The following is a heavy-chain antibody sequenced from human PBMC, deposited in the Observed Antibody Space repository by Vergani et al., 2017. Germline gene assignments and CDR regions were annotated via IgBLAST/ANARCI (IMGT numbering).Heavy chain of an antibody. V-gene: IGHV4-31*03. D-gene: IGHD6-13*01. CDR1: GGSISSGGYY. CDR2: IYYSGST. CDR3: ARDIAAAGICDY. J-gene: IGHJ4*02. Sequence: QVQLQESGPGLVKPSQTLSLTCTVSGGSISSGGYYWSWIRQHPGKGLEWIGYIYYSGSTNYNTSLKSRVTISVDTSKNQFSLKLSSVTAADTAVYYCARDIAAAGICDYWGQGTLVTVSS.